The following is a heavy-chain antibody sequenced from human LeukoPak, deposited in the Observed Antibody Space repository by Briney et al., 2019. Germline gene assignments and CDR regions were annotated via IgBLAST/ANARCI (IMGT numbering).Heavy chain of an antibody. CDR1: GYTFTAYY. V-gene: IGHV1-2*02. CDR3: ARDYYDSSGFGAFDI. J-gene: IGHJ3*02. Sequence: EASVKVSCKASGYTFTAYYMHWVRQAPGQGLEWMGWINPNSGGTNYAQKFQGRATMTRDTSISTAYMELSRLRSDDTAVYYCARDYYDSSGFGAFDIWGQGTMVTVSS. D-gene: IGHD3-22*01. CDR2: INPNSGGT.